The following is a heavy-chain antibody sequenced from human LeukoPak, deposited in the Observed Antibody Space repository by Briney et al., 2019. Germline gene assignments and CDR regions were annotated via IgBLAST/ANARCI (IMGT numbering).Heavy chain of an antibody. V-gene: IGHV4-34*01. Sequence: SETLSLTCAVYGGSFSGYYWSWIRQPPGKGLEWIGEINHSGSTNYNPSLKSRVTISVDTSKNQFSLKLSSVTAADTAVYYCARGRGLYYYDSSGYYYFDYWGQGTLVTVSS. D-gene: IGHD3-22*01. J-gene: IGHJ4*02. CDR3: ARGRGLYYYDSSGYYYFDY. CDR1: GGSFSGYY. CDR2: INHSGST.